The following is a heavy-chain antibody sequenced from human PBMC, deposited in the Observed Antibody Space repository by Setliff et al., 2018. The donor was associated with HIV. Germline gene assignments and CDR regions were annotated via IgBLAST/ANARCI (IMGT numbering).Heavy chain of an antibody. CDR3: ARDHYDFWSGFYYYYYMDV. CDR1: GFTFTSYG. D-gene: IGHD3-3*01. Sequence: GGSLRLSCAASGFTFTSYGMHWVRQAPGKGLEWVSSISSSSSYIYYADSVKGRFTISRDNAKNSLYLQMNSLRAEDTAVYYCARDHYDFWSGFYYYYYMDVWGKGTTVTVSS. V-gene: IGHV3-21*01. J-gene: IGHJ6*03. CDR2: ISSSSSYI.